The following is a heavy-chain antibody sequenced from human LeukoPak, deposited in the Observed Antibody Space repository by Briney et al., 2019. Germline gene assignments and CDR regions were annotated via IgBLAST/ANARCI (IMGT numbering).Heavy chain of an antibody. D-gene: IGHD1-26*01. CDR3: ARGYSGSYLVLDY. CDR1: GFTLTNLA. CDR2: ISSSGGDT. V-gene: IGHV3-23*01. J-gene: IGHJ4*02. Sequence: GGSPRLSCTASGFTLTNLAMTWVRQAPGKGLEWVSAISSSGGDTYHADSVKGRFTISRDNSKNTLYLQMNSLRAEDTAVYYCARGYSGSYLVLDYWGQGTLVTVSS.